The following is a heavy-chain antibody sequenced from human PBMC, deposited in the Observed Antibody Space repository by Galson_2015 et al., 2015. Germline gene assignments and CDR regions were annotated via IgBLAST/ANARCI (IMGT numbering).Heavy chain of an antibody. V-gene: IGHV3-23*01. J-gene: IGHJ2*01. Sequence: SLRLSCAASGFTFSSYPMSWVRQAPGKRLEWVSTISGSGGSTNYADPLKGGVTLPPDKSQNTLYLQMNSLRAEDTAVYSCARHPLKRWYFDLWGRGTLVTVSS. CDR1: GFTFSSYP. CDR3: ARHPLKRWYFDL. D-gene: IGHD6-25*01. CDR2: ISGSGGST.